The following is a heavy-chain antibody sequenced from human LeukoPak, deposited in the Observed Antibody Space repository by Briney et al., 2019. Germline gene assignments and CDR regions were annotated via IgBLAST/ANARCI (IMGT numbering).Heavy chain of an antibody. J-gene: IGHJ4*02. CDR2: ISAYNGNT. D-gene: IGHD3-22*01. CDR3: PRHVLKTYYYDSSGFFFDS. Sequence: ASVTVSSTASGYTFTTYGIIWVRQAPGQVLEMLGSISAYNGNTNYAQKLQDRVTMTTDTSTSTASMELTSLRADDTAVYYYPRHVLKTYYYDSSGFFFDSWGQGTLVTVSS. V-gene: IGHV1-18*01. CDR1: GYTFTTYG.